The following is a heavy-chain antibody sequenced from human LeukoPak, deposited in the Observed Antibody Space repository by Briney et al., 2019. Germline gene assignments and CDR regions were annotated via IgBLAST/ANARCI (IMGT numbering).Heavy chain of an antibody. CDR2: IDARSGIT. CDR1: GFTFSSYW. CDR3: ARTYDFGRGPPGDAFDN. D-gene: IGHD3-3*01. Sequence: AGGSLRLSCAASGFTFSSYWMSWFRQAPGKGPEWVSYIDARSGITYYADSVQGRFTLSRDNARESVFLQMDSLRVDDTAVYYCARTYDFGRGPPGDAFDNWGPGTWVIVSS. V-gene: IGHV3-48*01. J-gene: IGHJ3*02.